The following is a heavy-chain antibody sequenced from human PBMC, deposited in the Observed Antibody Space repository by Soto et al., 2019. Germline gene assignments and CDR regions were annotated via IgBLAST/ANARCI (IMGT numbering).Heavy chain of an antibody. D-gene: IGHD3-3*01. V-gene: IGHV3-33*01. CDR3: ARKGGRGYYAGY. CDR2: IWYDGSNK. CDR1: GFTFSSYG. J-gene: IGHJ4*02. Sequence: QVQLVESGGGVVQPGRSLRLSCAASGFTFSSYGMHWVRQAPGKGLEWVAVIWYDGSNKYYADSVKGRFTISRDNSKNTLYLQMNSLRAEDTAVYYCARKGGRGYYAGYWGQGTLVTVSS.